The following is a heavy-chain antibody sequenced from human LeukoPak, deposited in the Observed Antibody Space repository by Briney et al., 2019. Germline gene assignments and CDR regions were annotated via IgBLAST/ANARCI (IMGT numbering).Heavy chain of an antibody. V-gene: IGHV3-21*01. J-gene: IGHJ5*02. CDR2: ISSSSSYI. Sequence: GGSLRLSCAASGFTFSSYSMNWVRQAPGKGLEWVSSISSSSSYIYYADSVKGRFTISRDNAKNSLYLQMNSLRAEDTAVYYCASKPSGYSSSWSNWFDPWGQGTLVTVSP. CDR1: GFTFSSYS. D-gene: IGHD6-13*01. CDR3: ASKPSGYSSSWSNWFDP.